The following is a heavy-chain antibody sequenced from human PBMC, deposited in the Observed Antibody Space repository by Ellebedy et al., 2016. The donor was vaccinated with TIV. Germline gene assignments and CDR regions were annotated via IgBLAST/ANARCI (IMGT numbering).Heavy chain of an antibody. D-gene: IGHD2-2*01. J-gene: IGHJ5*02. Sequence: ASVKVSCKASGYTFTSYYMHWVRQAPGQGLEWMGIINPSGGSTSYAQKFQGRVTMTRDTSTSTVYMELSSLRSDDTAVYYCAREIPQVPPAMLGFDPWGQGTPVTVSS. CDR1: GYTFTSYY. V-gene: IGHV1-46*01. CDR3: AREIPQVPPAMLGFDP. CDR2: INPSGGST.